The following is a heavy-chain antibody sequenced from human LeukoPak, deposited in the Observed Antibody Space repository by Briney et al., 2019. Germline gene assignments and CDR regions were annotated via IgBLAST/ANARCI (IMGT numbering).Heavy chain of an antibody. V-gene: IGHV3-30*18. Sequence: GGSLRLSCAASGFTFSSYGMHWVRQAPGKGLEWVAVISYDGSNKYYADSVKGRFTISRDNPKNPLYLQMNTLRAEDTAVFYCAKWEKIAVAGTGPDYGGQGPLVTFSS. CDR1: GFTFSSYG. CDR2: ISYDGSNK. J-gene: IGHJ4*02. CDR3: AKWEKIAVAGTGPDY. D-gene: IGHD6-19*01.